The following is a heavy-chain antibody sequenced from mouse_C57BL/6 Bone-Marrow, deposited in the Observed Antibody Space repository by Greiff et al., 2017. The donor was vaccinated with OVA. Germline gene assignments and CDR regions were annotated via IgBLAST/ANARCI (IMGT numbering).Heavy chain of an antibody. V-gene: IGHV14-2*01. J-gene: IGHJ4*01. Sequence: VQLQQSGAELVKPGASVKLSCTASGFNITDYYMHWVQQRPEQGLEWIGWIDPEGGDTNYAPKFPGKATITADTSSNTAYLHLSSLTSDDTAIYYCASPLCVRGDYWGQGTSVTVSS. CDR3: ASPLCVRGDY. CDR2: IDPEGGDT. D-gene: IGHD1-1*02. CDR1: GFNITDYY.